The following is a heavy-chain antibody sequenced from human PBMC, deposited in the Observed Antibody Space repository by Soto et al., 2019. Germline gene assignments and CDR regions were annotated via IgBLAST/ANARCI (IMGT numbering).Heavy chain of an antibody. V-gene: IGHV1-3*01. CDR3: ARELQGLYYFDY. CDR2: INGGNGNT. Sequence: ESGAEVKKPGASVKVSCKASEYTFTSYTMHWVRQAPGQRLEWMGWINGGNGNTKYSQKFQGRVTITRDTSASTAYMELSSLRSDDTAVYYCARELQGLYYFDYWGQGTLVTVSS. J-gene: IGHJ4*02. D-gene: IGHD4-4*01. CDR1: EYTFTSYT.